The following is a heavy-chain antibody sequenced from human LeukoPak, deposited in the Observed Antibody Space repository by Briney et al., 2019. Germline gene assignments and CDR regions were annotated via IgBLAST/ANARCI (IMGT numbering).Heavy chain of an antibody. Sequence: SETLSLTCTVSGGSLSNWYWSWIRQPPRKGLEGIGYVSHTGSTYYNPSVQSRVTISVDTSKNQFSLKLSSVTATDTAVYYCARHGAAGYSSSWYSFDYWGQGALVTVSS. V-gene: IGHV4-59*08. CDR2: VSHTGST. D-gene: IGHD6-13*01. J-gene: IGHJ4*02. CDR1: GGSLSNWY. CDR3: ARHGAAGYSSSWYSFDY.